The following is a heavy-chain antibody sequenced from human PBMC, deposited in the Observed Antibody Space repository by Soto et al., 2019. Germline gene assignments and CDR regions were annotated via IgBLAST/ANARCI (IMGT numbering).Heavy chain of an antibody. V-gene: IGHV3-23*01. CDR3: AKDSGWLHYY. J-gene: IGHJ4*02. CDR1: GFTFSSSG. CDR2: ITDSGGST. Sequence: GGSLRLSCAASGFTFSSSGMSWVRQAPGKGLEWVSGITDSGGSTYYVDSVKGRFTISRDNSKNTLSLEMNSLRAEDTAVYYCAKDSGWLHYYWGQGTLVTVSS. D-gene: IGHD5-12*01.